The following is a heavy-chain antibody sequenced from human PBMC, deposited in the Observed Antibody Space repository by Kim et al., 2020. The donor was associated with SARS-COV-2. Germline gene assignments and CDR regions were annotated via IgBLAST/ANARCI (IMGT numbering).Heavy chain of an antibody. Sequence: GGSLRLSCAASGFTFSSFSMNWVRQAPGKGLEWVASISSLSNYIYYADSVKGRFTISRDNANNSLYLQMNSLRGEDTAVYYCACDAYFYDKSGASWGQGTLVTVPS. CDR3: ACDAYFYDKSGAS. CDR1: GFTFSSFS. J-gene: IGHJ5*02. CDR2: ISSLSNYI. D-gene: IGHD3-22*01. V-gene: IGHV3-21*01.